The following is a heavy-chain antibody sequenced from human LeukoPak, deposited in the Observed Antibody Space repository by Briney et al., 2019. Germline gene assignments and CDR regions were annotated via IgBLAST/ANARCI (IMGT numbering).Heavy chain of an antibody. J-gene: IGHJ4*02. D-gene: IGHD3-22*01. CDR1: GITLSNYG. V-gene: IGHV3-23*01. CDR3: AKRGVVIRVILVGFHKEAYYFDS. CDR2: ISGSGGRT. Sequence: GGSLRLSCAVSGITLSNYGMSWVRQAPGKGLEWVAGISGSGGRTNYADAVKGRFTISRDNAKNTLFLQMNSLRVEDTAVYFCAKRGVVIRVILVGFHKEAYYFDSWGQGALVTVSS.